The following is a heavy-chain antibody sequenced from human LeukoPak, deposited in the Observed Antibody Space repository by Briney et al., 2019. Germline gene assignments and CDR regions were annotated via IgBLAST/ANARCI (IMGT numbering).Heavy chain of an antibody. Sequence: GGSLRLSCAASGFIFSNFWMTWVRQAPGKGLEWVANIKQDGSEKYYVDSVKGRFTISRDNAKNSLYLQMNSLRAEDTAVYYCARDRVATSSSPFDYSGQGTLVTVSS. D-gene: IGHD6-13*01. CDR3: ARDRVATSSSPFDY. J-gene: IGHJ4*02. CDR1: GFIFSNFW. CDR2: IKQDGSEK. V-gene: IGHV3-7*01.